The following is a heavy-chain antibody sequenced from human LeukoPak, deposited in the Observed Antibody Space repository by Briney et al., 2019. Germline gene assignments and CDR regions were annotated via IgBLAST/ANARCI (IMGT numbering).Heavy chain of an antibody. J-gene: IGHJ4*02. Sequence: GGSLRLSCAVSGFIFKTYGMHWVRQAPGKWLEWVAVIWSDGTHKYYSDSVKGRLTISRDNSKNTLYLEMNSLRVEDTAVYYCAKSNSESQTAVGNWGQGTLVTVSS. CDR1: GFIFKTYG. CDR2: IWSDGTHK. V-gene: IGHV3-33*06. D-gene: IGHD1-26*01. CDR3: AKSNSESQTAVGN.